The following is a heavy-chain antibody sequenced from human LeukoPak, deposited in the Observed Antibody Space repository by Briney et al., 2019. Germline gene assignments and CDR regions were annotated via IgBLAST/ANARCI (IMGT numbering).Heavy chain of an antibody. CDR3: ARDLTVGATVRYFDY. CDR2: ISSSSSYI. Sequence: GGSLRLSCAASGFTFSSYSMNWARQAPGKGLEWVSSISSSSSYIYYADSVKGRFTISRDNAKNSLYLQMNSLRAEDTAVYYCARDLTVGATVRYFDYWGQGTLVTVSS. J-gene: IGHJ4*02. V-gene: IGHV3-21*01. CDR1: GFTFSSYS. D-gene: IGHD1-26*01.